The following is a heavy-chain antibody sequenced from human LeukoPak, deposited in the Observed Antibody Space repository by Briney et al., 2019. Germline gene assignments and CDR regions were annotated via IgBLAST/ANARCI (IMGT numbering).Heavy chain of an antibody. Sequence: ASVTVSCKASGYSFTNYYTHWVRQAPGQGLEWMGIVNPSGGSTTYAQEFQGRVTMTRDTSTSTVYMDLSSLRSDDTAVYFCARGGRMTTVVTYYFDYWGLGTLVTVSS. J-gene: IGHJ4*02. V-gene: IGHV1-46*01. CDR2: VNPSGGST. CDR1: GYSFTNYY. CDR3: ARGGRMTTVVTYYFDY. D-gene: IGHD4-23*01.